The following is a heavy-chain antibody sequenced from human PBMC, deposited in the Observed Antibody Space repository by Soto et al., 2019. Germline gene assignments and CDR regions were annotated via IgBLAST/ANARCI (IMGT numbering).Heavy chain of an antibody. V-gene: IGHV3-21*01. CDR3: ARDRTTVTIRWFDP. CDR2: ISSSSSYI. D-gene: IGHD4-17*01. CDR1: GFTFSSYS. J-gene: IGHJ5*02. Sequence: GGSLRLSCAASGFTFSSYSMNWVRQAPGKGLEWVSSISSSSSYIYYADSVKGRFTISRDNAKNSLYLQMNSLRAEDTAVYYCARDRTTVTIRWFDPWGQGTLVTAPQ.